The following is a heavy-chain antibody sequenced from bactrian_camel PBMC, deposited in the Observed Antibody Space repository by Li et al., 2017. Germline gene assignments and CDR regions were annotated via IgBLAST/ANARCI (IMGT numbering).Heavy chain of an antibody. CDR2: INSDSTKL. D-gene: IGHD5*01. CDR1: RFTFSNYY. Sequence: VESGGSLVQPGGSLRLSCVASRFTFSNYYMSWVRQAPGKGPEWVSGINSDSTKLYYSESVKGRFTISEDTASDTVFLQMNSLEPEDTAMYYCAAATCWRLDPDWGNDYKVWGQGTQVTVS. CDR3: AAATCWRLDPDWGNDYKV. V-gene: IGHV3-2*01. J-gene: IGHJ4*01.